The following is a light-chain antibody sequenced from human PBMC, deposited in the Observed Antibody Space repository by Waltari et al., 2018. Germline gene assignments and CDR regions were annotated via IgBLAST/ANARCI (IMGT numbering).Light chain of an antibody. CDR1: QPITTL. CDR3: QQYSSFWT. Sequence: DIQMTQSPSTLSASVGNRVTITCRARQPITTLVAWYQQKPGQAPHLLTYDASRLEFGDPTRFSGSGSGTEFTLTISSLRPDDFATYYCQQYSSFWTFGQGTKVEIK. V-gene: IGKV1-5*01. CDR2: DAS. J-gene: IGKJ1*01.